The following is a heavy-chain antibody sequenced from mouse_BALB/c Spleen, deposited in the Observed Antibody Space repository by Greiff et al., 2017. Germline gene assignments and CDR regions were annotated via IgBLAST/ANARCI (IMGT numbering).Heavy chain of an antibody. CDR1: GFTFSSYT. CDR2: ISNGGGST. J-gene: IGHJ4*01. V-gene: IGHV5-12-2*01. CDR3: ARQPVHDAMDY. Sequence: EVHLVESGGGLVQPGGSLKLSCAASGFTFSSYTMSWVRQTPEKRLEWVAYISNGGGSTYYPDTVKGRFTISRDNAKNTLYLQMSSLKSEDTAMYYCARQPVHDAMDYWGQGTSVTVSS.